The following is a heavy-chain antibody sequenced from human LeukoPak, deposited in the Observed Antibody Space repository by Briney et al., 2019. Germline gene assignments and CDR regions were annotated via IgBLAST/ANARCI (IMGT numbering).Heavy chain of an antibody. J-gene: IGHJ6*02. D-gene: IGHD1-26*01. CDR2: IKQDGSEK. CDR1: GFTFSSYW. V-gene: IGHV3-7*01. CDR3: ARDYTTIIFSYYYYGMDV. Sequence: GGSLRLSCAASGFTFSSYWMSWVRQVPGKGLEWVANIKQDGSEKYYVDSVKGRFTISRDNAKNSLYLQMNSLRAEDTAVYYCARDYTTIIFSYYYYGMDVWGQGTTVTVSS.